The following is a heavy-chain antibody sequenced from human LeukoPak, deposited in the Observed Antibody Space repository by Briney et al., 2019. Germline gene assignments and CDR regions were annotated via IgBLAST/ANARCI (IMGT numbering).Heavy chain of an antibody. CDR3: ARSRDGYNPNDY. Sequence: ASVTVSCKASGYTFTSYGISWVRQAPGQGLEWMGWISAYNVNTNNAQQFQGRVTMTTDTSTSTAYMELRSLRSDDTAVYFCARSRDGYNPNDYWGQGTLVTVSS. J-gene: IGHJ4*02. CDR2: ISAYNVNT. V-gene: IGHV1-18*01. D-gene: IGHD5-24*01. CDR1: GYTFTSYG.